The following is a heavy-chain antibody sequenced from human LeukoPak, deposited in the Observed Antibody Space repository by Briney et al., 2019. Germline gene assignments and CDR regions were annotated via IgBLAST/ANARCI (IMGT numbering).Heavy chain of an antibody. V-gene: IGHV3-21*01. CDR1: GFTFSSYS. CDR3: ARLEFSLSGLDH. CDR2: ISSSSSYI. J-gene: IGHJ4*02. D-gene: IGHD3-9*01. Sequence: GGSLRLSCAASGFTFSSYSMDWVRQAPGKGLEWVSSISSSSSYIYYADSVKGRFTISRDNAENSLNLQMNSLRAEDTAVYYCARLEFSLSGLDHWGQGALVTVSS.